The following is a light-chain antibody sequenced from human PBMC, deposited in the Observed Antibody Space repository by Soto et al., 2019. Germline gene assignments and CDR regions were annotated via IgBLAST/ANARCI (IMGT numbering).Light chain of an antibody. CDR1: QRVSSSY. J-gene: IGKJ5*01. Sequence: EIALTHSPGTLSLSPGEGATLSCRASQRVSSSYIAWYQQRPGQTPSLLIYGASTRATGIPARFSGSGSGTHFTLTISRLEPGDFAVYYCQHFGGTTFTFGQGTRLEIK. CDR2: GAS. V-gene: IGKV3-20*01. CDR3: QHFGGTTFT.